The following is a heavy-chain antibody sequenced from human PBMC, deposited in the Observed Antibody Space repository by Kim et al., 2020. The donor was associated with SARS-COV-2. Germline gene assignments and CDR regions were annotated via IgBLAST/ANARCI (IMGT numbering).Heavy chain of an antibody. D-gene: IGHD3-22*01. Sequence: VRGRFTISRDNSKTTLYLQMNSLRDEDTAVYYCAKTADYSESSGYFRYWGHGTLVTVSS. V-gene: IGHV3-23*01. J-gene: IGHJ4*01. CDR3: AKTADYSESSGYFRY.